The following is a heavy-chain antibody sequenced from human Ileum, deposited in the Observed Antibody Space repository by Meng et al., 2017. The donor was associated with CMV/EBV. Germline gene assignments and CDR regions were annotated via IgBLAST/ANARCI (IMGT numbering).Heavy chain of an antibody. V-gene: IGHV3-20*04. CDR2: INWNGGSI. J-gene: IGHJ5*02. CDR1: GFTFEDYG. CDR3: ARDRSQGGFDP. Sequence: GGSLRLSCAASGFTFEDYGMSWVRQIPGKGLEWVCGINWNGGSIGYADSVKGRITISRDNAKNSLYLQMNSLRAEDTAAYYCARDRSQGGFDPWGQGTLVTVSS.